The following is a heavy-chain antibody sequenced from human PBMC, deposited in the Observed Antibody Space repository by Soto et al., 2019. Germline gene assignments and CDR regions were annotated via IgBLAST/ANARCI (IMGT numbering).Heavy chain of an antibody. Sequence: SVKVSCKASGGTFSSYTISWVRQAPGQGLEWMGRIIPILGIANYAQKFQGRVTITADKSTSTAYMELSSLRSEDTAVYYCAKGGSSDHYYYYYMDVWGKGTTVTVSS. D-gene: IGHD6-6*01. CDR1: GGTFSSYT. CDR2: IIPILGIA. J-gene: IGHJ6*03. CDR3: AKGGSSDHYYYYYMDV. V-gene: IGHV1-69*02.